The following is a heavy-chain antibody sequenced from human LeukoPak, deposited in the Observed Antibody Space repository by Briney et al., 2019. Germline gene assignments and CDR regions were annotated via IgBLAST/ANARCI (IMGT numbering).Heavy chain of an antibody. CDR2: ISYDGSNK. J-gene: IGHJ4*02. CDR1: GFTFSSSA. CDR3: ARGRFRDGYNSAYLDY. D-gene: IGHD5-24*01. Sequence: GGSLRLSCAASGFTFSSSAMHWVRQAPGKGLEWVAVISYDGSNKYYADSVKGRFTISRDNAKNSLYLQMNSLRAEDTAVYYCARGRFRDGYNSAYLDYWGQGTLVTVSS. V-gene: IGHV3-30-3*01.